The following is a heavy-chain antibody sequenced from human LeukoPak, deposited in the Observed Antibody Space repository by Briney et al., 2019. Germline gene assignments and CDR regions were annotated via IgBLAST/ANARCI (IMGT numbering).Heavy chain of an antibody. CDR3: AKDPDYQLLSRAAFDI. CDR2: ISGSGGTT. CDR1: GFTFNNYA. V-gene: IGHV3-23*01. J-gene: IGHJ3*02. D-gene: IGHD2-2*01. Sequence: VGSLRLSCAASGFTFNNYAMSWVRQAPGKGLEWVSGISGSGGTTYYADSVKGRFTISRDNSKNTLYLQMNSLRGEDTAVYYCAKDPDYQLLSRAAFDIWGQGTVVTVSS.